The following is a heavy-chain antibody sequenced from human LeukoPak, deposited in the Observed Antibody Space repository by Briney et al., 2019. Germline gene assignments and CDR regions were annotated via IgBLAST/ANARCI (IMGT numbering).Heavy chain of an antibody. D-gene: IGHD3-10*01. J-gene: IGHJ6*03. CDR3: ARHGTITMVRGRLRYYYMDV. Sequence: GGSLRPSCAASGFTVSSNYMSWVRQAPGKGLEWVSVIYSGGSTYYADSVKGRFTISRDNSKNTLYLQMNSLRAEDTAVYYCARHGTITMVRGRLRYYYMDVWGKGATVTISS. CDR1: GFTVSSNY. V-gene: IGHV3-53*01. CDR2: IYSGGST.